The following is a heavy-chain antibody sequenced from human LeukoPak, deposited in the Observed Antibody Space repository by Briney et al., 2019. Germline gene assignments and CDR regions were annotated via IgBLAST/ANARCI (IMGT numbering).Heavy chain of an antibody. CDR1: GFTFSSYG. J-gene: IGHJ4*02. D-gene: IGHD3-9*01. Sequence: GRSLRLSCAASGFTFSSYGMHWVRQAPGKGLEWVSSISSSSSYIYYADSVKGRFTISRDNAKNSLYLQMNSLRAEDTAVYYCARVGGYDILTGYYSYFDYWGQGTLVTVSS. CDR3: ARVGGYDILTGYYSYFDY. CDR2: ISSSSSYI. V-gene: IGHV3-21*01.